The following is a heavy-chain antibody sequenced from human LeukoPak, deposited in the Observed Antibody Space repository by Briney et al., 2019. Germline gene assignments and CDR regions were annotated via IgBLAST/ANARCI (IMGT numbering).Heavy chain of an antibody. D-gene: IGHD5-18*01. CDR1: GFTFSSYG. CDR3: AKAGIPSTGYFDY. CDR2: IRYDGSNK. J-gene: IGHJ4*02. Sequence: PGGSLRLSCAASGFTFSSYGMHWVRQAPGKGLDWVAFIRYDGSNKYYADSVKGRFTISRDNSKNTLYLQMNSLRAEDTAVYYCAKAGIPSTGYFDYWGQGTLVIVSS. V-gene: IGHV3-30*02.